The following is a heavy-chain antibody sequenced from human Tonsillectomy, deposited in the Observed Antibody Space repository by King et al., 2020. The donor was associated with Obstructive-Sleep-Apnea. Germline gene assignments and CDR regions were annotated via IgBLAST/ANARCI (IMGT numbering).Heavy chain of an antibody. V-gene: IGHV3-49*03. CDR3: TGYDFWSGIDY. CDR1: GFTFGDYA. Sequence: VQLVESGGGLVQPGRSLRLSCTASGFTFGDYAMTWFRQASGKGLEWVGFIRSRAYGGTIEYAASVKGTFTISRDDSKSVAYLQMNSLKTEDTAVYYCTGYDFWSGIDYWGQGTLVTVSS. CDR2: IRSRAYGGTI. J-gene: IGHJ4*02. D-gene: IGHD3-3*01.